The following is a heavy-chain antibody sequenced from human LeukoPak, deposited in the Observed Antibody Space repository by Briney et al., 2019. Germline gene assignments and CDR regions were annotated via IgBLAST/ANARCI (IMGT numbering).Heavy chain of an antibody. CDR3: ARRGSNYGDSMDH. Sequence: PGGSLRLSCAASGFTFSSYDMHWVRQAPGKGLEYVSAISSKGGSTYYANSVKGRFTISRDNSKNTLYLQMGSLRGEDMAVYYCARRGSNYGDSMDHWGQGTLVTVSS. V-gene: IGHV3-64*01. J-gene: IGHJ4*02. CDR2: ISSKGGST. D-gene: IGHD4-17*01. CDR1: GFTFSSYD.